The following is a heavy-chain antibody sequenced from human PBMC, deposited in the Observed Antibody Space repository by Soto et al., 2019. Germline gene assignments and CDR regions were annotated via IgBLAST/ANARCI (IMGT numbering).Heavy chain of an antibody. D-gene: IGHD6-19*01. CDR1: GYTFTSYA. Sequence: QVQLVQSGAEEKKPGASVKVSCKASGYTFTSYAMHWVRQAPGQRLEWMGWINAGNGNTKYSQKFQGRVTITRDTSASTAYMELSRLRSEDTAVYYCARLVQEWPPGYYSYGMDVWGQGTTVTVSS. J-gene: IGHJ6*02. V-gene: IGHV1-3*05. CDR3: ARLVQEWPPGYYSYGMDV. CDR2: INAGNGNT.